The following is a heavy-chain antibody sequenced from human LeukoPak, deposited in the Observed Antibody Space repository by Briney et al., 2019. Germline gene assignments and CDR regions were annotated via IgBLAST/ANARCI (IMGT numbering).Heavy chain of an antibody. CDR2: ISYDGSNK. V-gene: IGHV3-30*04. Sequence: GRSLRLSCAASGFTFSSYAMHWVRQAPGKGLEWVAVISYDGSNKYYADSVKGRFTISRDNSKNTLYLQMNSLRAEDTAVYYCARVAAAGTSADAFDIWGQGTMVTVSS. J-gene: IGHJ3*02. CDR1: GFTFSSYA. CDR3: ARVAAAGTSADAFDI. D-gene: IGHD6-13*01.